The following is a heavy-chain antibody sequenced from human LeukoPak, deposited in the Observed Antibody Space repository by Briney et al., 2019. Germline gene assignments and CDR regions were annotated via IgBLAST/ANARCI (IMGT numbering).Heavy chain of an antibody. D-gene: IGHD4-17*01. CDR2: IYYSGST. J-gene: IGHJ4*02. V-gene: IGHV4-59*02. CDR3: VRAPDLLAHDYGFYGVQYYFGY. Sequence: PSETLSLTCTVSGGSDSSYYWSWIRQPPGKGLEWIGYIYYSGSTNYNPSLKGRVTISVDTSKNQFSLKLSSVTAADTAVYYCVRAPDLLAHDYGFYGVQYYFGYWGQGTLVTVSS. CDR1: GGSDSSYY.